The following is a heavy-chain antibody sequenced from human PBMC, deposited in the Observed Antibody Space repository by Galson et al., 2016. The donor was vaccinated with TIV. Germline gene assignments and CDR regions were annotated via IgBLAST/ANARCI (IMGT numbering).Heavy chain of an antibody. D-gene: IGHD2-21*02. CDR3: AGQPGAGGVTCFGLGV. CDR1: GGTFSSHG. J-gene: IGHJ6*02. V-gene: IGHV1-69*10. CDR2: IIPMLGIP. Sequence: QSGAEVKKPGASVKVSCKASGGTFSSHGFTWVRQAPGQGLEWMGGIIPMLGIPKYAQKFQGRVTITADESTTTAYMELRSLSFDDTAVYFWAGQPGAGGVTCFGLGVWGQGTTVTVSS.